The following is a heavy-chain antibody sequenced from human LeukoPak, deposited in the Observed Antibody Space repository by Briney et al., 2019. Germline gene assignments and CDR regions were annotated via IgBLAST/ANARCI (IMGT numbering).Heavy chain of an antibody. CDR3: ARGGDGYNSDFDY. D-gene: IGHD5-24*01. CDR1: GGSISSGDYY. V-gene: IGHV4-30-4*01. J-gene: IGHJ4*02. Sequence: SETLSLTCTVSGGSISSGDYYWSWIRQPPGKGPEWIGYIYYSGSTYYNPSLKSRVTISVDTSKNQFSLKLSSVTAADTAVYYCARGGDGYNSDFDYWGQGTLVTVSS. CDR2: IYYSGST.